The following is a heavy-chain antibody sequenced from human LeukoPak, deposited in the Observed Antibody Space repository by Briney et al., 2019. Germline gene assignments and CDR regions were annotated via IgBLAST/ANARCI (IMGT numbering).Heavy chain of an antibody. V-gene: IGHV4-59*01. Sequence: SETLSLTCTVSGGSISSYYWSWIRQPPGKGLEWIGYIYYSGSTNYNPSLKSRVTISVDTSKNQFSLKLSSVTAADTAVYYCARDDRTYQYYDILTGYDHYIDVWGKGTTVTVSS. D-gene: IGHD3-9*01. CDR1: GGSISSYY. CDR2: IYYSGST. J-gene: IGHJ6*03. CDR3: ARDDRTYQYYDILTGYDHYIDV.